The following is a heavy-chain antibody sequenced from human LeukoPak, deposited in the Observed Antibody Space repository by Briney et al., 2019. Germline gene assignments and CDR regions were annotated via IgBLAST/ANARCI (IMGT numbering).Heavy chain of an antibody. CDR2: IRYTHTGST. CDR3: AKADYDILTGYHAPFDY. J-gene: IGHJ4*02. Sequence: SETLSLTCTVSGGSISSSSYYWGWVRQPPGKGLEWIGSIRYTHTGSTYYNPSLKSRVTMSGDTSKNQFSLQLNSVTPEDTAVYYCAKADYDILTGYHAPFDYWGQGTLVTASS. CDR1: GGSISSSSYY. D-gene: IGHD3-9*01. V-gene: IGHV4-39*01.